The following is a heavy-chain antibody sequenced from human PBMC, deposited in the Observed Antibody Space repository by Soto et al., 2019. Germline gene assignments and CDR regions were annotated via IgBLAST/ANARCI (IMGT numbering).Heavy chain of an antibody. Sequence: GESLKISCKGSGYSFTSYWIGWVRQMPGKGLEWMGIIYPGDSDTRYSPSFQGQVTISADKSISTAYLQWSSLKASDTAMYYCARPIAAPTYYYGMDVWGQGTTVTVSS. D-gene: IGHD6-13*01. CDR1: GYSFTSYW. J-gene: IGHJ6*02. CDR2: IYPGDSDT. V-gene: IGHV5-51*01. CDR3: ARPIAAPTYYYGMDV.